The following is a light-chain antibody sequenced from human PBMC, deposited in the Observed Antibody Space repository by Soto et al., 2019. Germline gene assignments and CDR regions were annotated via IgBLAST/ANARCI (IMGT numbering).Light chain of an antibody. Sequence: QSVLTQPPSASGTPGQKVFISCSGSSSNIAGTNYAYWYQQLPGAAPKLLMHSNNLRPSGVPERISGSKFGTAASLAISGLRSEDEGGYYCASWDDRLGAVIFGGGTKLTV. CDR1: SSNIAGTNY. CDR3: ASWDDRLGAVI. J-gene: IGLJ2*01. CDR2: SNN. V-gene: IGLV1-47*02.